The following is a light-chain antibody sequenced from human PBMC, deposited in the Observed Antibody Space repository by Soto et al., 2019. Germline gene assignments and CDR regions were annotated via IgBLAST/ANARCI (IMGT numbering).Light chain of an antibody. V-gene: IGLV1-44*01. J-gene: IGLJ2*01. CDR1: SSNIGSNT. Sequence: QAVVTQPHSASGTPGQRVTISCSGSSSNIGSNTGNWYQQLPGTAPKLLIYSNNQRPSGVPDRFSGSKSGTSASLAISGLQSEDEADYYCAAWDDSLNGPVFGGGTKVTVL. CDR3: AAWDDSLNGPV. CDR2: SNN.